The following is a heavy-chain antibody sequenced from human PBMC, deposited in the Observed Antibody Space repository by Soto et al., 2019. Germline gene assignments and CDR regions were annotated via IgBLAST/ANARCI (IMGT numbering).Heavy chain of an antibody. D-gene: IGHD3-16*01. CDR2: ISWNSGSI. Sequence: EVQLVESGGGLVQPGRSLRLSCAASGFTFDDYAMHWVRQAPGKGLEWVSGISWNSGSIGYADSVKGRFTISRDNAKNSLYLQMNSLGAEDTALYYCAKDITAPYGGAVDYWGQGTLVTVSS. CDR3: AKDITAPYGGAVDY. CDR1: GFTFDDYA. V-gene: IGHV3-9*01. J-gene: IGHJ4*02.